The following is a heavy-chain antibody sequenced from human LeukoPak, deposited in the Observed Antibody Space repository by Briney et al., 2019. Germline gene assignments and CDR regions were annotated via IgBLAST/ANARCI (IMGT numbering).Heavy chain of an antibody. Sequence: GESLKISCTTSGYTFTTYRITWVRQVPGKGLEWMGRIDPSGSSSTYSPSFQGHVTISVDQSIRTAYLQWSSLEASDTAIYYCARSSRTNRRGWYGFYYFDYWGQGTRVTVSS. CDR1: GYTFTTYR. J-gene: IGHJ4*02. CDR3: ARSSRTNRRGWYGFYYFDY. CDR2: IDPSGSSS. V-gene: IGHV5-10-1*01. D-gene: IGHD6-19*01.